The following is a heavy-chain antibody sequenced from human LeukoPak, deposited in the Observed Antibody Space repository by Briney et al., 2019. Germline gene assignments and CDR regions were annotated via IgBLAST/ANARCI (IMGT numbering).Heavy chain of an antibody. D-gene: IGHD3-10*01. V-gene: IGHV3-21*01. Sequence: PGGSLRLSCAASGFTFRSYSMNSVRQAPGKGLEWVSSISSSSSYIYYADSVKGRFTISRDNAKNSMYLQMNSLGAEDTAVYYCARVGLGVGSGRKDSGFDPWGQGTLVTVSS. CDR1: GFTFRSYS. CDR3: ARVGLGVGSGRKDSGFDP. J-gene: IGHJ5*02. CDR2: ISSSSSYI.